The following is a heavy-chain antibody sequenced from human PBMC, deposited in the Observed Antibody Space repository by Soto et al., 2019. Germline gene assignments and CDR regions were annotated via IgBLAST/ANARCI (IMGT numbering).Heavy chain of an antibody. CDR2: ISYDGSNK. CDR1: GFTFSSYG. Sequence: QVQLVESGGGVVQPGRSLRLSCAASGFTFSSYGMHWVRQAPGKGLEWVAVISYDGSNKYYADSVKGRFTISRDNSKNTLYLQMNSLRAEDTAVYYCAKDKPESMVQGYYYYGMDVCGQVTTVTDAS. V-gene: IGHV3-30*18. D-gene: IGHD3-10*01. CDR3: AKDKPESMVQGYYYYGMDV. J-gene: IGHJ6*02.